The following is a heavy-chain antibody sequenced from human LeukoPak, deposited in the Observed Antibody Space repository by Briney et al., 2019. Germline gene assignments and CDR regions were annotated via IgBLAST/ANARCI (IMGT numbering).Heavy chain of an antibody. CDR2: ISYDGSNK. J-gene: IGHJ4*02. CDR1: GFTFSSYG. D-gene: IGHD2-15*01. CDR3: AKLGGSDVAATRAFDY. V-gene: IGHV3-30*18. Sequence: GGSLRLSCAASGFTFSSYGMHWVRQAPGKGLEWVAVISYDGSNKYYAGSVKGRFTISRDNSKNTLYLQMNSLRAEDTAVYYCAKLGGSDVAATRAFDYWGQGTLVTVSS.